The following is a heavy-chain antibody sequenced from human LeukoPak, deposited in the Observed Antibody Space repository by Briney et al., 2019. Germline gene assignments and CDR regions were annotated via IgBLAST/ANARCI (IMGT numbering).Heavy chain of an antibody. D-gene: IGHD5-18*01. CDR2: ISSSGSTI. J-gene: IGHJ4*02. V-gene: IGHV3-11*04. CDR1: GFTFSDYY. Sequence: GGSLRLSCAASGFTFSDYYMSWIRQAPGKGREWVSYISSSGSTIYYADSVKGRFTISRDNAKNSLYLQMNSLRAEDTAVYYCARGAYSGYSYGYFDYWGQGTLVTVSS. CDR3: ARGAYSGYSYGYFDY.